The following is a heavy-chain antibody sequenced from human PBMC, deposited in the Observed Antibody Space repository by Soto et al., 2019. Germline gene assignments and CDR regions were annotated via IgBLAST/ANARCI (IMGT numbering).Heavy chain of an antibody. CDR1: GYPVTAYY. CDR3: ARGGGVGVAGSAAFDM. Sequence: QLHLVQSGAVVKKPGASVTVSCSASGYPVTAYYMHWVRQAPGRGLERMGGIKPATGAAKYTQTFQGRVTMTRDKSTSTVFMETSGLTSGDTAVFYCARGGGVGVAGSAAFDMWGQGTLVTVSS. J-gene: IGHJ3*02. CDR2: IKPATGAA. V-gene: IGHV1-2*02. D-gene: IGHD3-3*01.